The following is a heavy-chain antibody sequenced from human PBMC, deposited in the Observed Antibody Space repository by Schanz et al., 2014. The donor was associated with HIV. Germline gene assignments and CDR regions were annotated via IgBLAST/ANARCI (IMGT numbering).Heavy chain of an antibody. J-gene: IGHJ4*02. CDR2: ISWNSGNI. V-gene: IGHV3-9*01. CDR3: AKGVSVAGSSYYFDY. D-gene: IGHD6-19*01. Sequence: VQLVESGGGVVQPGRSLILSCAASGFTFDDYAMHWVRQAPGKGLEWVSCISWNSGNIGYADSVKGRFTISRDNAKNSLYLQMSSLRREDTAFYYCAKGVSVAGSSYYFDYWGQGALVTVSS. CDR1: GFTFDDYA.